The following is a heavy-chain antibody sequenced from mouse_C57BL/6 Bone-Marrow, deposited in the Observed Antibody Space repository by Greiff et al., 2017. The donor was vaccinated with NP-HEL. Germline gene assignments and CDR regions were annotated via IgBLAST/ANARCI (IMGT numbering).Heavy chain of an antibody. J-gene: IGHJ3*01. CDR3: ARVSTMVKWFAY. CDR2: IDPSDSYT. D-gene: IGHD2-2*01. CDR1: GYTFTSYW. Sequence: QVQLQQSGAELVRPGTSVKLSCKASGYTFTSYWMHWVKQRPGQGLEWIGVIDPSDSYTNYNQKFKGKATLTVATSSSTAYMQLSSLTSEHSAVYCCARVSTMVKWFAYWGQGTLVTVSA. V-gene: IGHV1-59*01.